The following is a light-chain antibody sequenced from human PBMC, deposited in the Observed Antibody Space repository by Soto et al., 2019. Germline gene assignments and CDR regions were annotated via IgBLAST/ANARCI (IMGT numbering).Light chain of an antibody. V-gene: IGKV1-5*03. CDR2: KAS. J-gene: IGKJ1*01. CDR3: HAKT. CDR1: QSISSW. Sequence: DIQMTQSPSTLSASVGDRVTITCRASQSISSWLAWYQQKPGKAPKLLIYKASSLESGVPARFSGSGSGTEFPLTISSLQSDYFATYYCHAKTFGQGTKVEIK.